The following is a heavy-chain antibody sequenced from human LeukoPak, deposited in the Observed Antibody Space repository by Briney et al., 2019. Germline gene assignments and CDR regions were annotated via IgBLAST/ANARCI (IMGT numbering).Heavy chain of an antibody. Sequence: SETLSLTCAVSGGSISSSNWWSWVRQPPGKGLEWIGEIYHSGSTNYNPSLKSRVTISVDKSKNQFSLKLSSVTAADTAVYYCVSNRFYSSKALYFDYWGQGTLVTVSS. CDR2: IYHSGST. CDR3: VSNRFYSSKALYFDY. CDR1: GGSISSSNW. D-gene: IGHD6-19*01. V-gene: IGHV4-4*02. J-gene: IGHJ4*02.